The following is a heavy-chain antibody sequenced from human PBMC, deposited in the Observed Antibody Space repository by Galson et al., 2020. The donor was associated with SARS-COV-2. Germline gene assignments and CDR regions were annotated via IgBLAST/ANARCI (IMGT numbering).Heavy chain of an antibody. V-gene: IGHV1-2*02. CDR2: INPNSGGT. CDR1: GYTFTGYY. CDR3: ASARGYYGSGGYYTFDY. Sequence: ASVKVSCKASGYTFTGYYMHWVRQAPGQGLEWMGWINPNSGGTNYAQKFQGRVTMTRDTSISTAYMELSRLRSDDTAVYYCASARGYYGSGGYYTFDYWGQGTLVTVSS. J-gene: IGHJ4*02. D-gene: IGHD3-10*01.